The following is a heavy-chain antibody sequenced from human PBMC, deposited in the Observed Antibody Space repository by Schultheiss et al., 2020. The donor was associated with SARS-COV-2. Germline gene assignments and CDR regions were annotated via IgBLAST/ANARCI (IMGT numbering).Heavy chain of an antibody. J-gene: IGHJ5*02. Sequence: SETLSLTCAVYGGSFSGYYWSWIRQPPGKELEWIGYIYYSGSTDYNPSLKSRVTISLDTSKNQFSLRLRSVTAADTAVYYCARNWRHYDWNYRWFDPWGQGTLVTVSS. CDR3: ARNWRHYDWNYRWFDP. D-gene: IGHD1-7*01. CDR2: IYYSGST. CDR1: GGSFSGYY. V-gene: IGHV4-59*01.